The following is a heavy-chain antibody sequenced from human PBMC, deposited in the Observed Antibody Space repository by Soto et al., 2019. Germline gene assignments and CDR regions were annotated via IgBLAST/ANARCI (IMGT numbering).Heavy chain of an antibody. D-gene: IGHD3-3*01. CDR1: GYTFTSYG. Sequence: ASVKVSCKASGYTFTSYGISWVRHAPGQGLEWMGWISAYNGNTNYAQKLQGRVTMTTDTSTSTVYMELSSLRSEDTAVYYCARATDGNSLHSYYDFWSGPPPGMDVWGQGTTVTVSS. V-gene: IGHV1-18*01. J-gene: IGHJ6*02. CDR2: ISAYNGNT. CDR3: ARATDGNSLHSYYDFWSGPPPGMDV.